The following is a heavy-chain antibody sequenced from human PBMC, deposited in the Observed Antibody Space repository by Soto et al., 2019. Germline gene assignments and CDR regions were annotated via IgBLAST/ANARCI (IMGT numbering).Heavy chain of an antibody. CDR3: AHPKVTHWRGPHFDF. D-gene: IGHD3-10*01. CDR2: LYCDDDK. J-gene: IGHJ4*02. V-gene: IGHV2-5*02. CDR1: VFSLSKSGWG. Sequence: QITVKESGPTLLKATQSNTLTCTLSVFSLSKSGWGVGWILQHQGTALEWPAVLYCDDDKSYSQSLKSRLTITKATSKNQVALTMTHMDPVDTATYFCAHPKVTHWRGPHFDFVGQGTLVTVSS.